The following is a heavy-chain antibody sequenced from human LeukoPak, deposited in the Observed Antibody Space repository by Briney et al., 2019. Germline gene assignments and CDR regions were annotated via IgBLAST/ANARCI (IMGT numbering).Heavy chain of an antibody. V-gene: IGHV4-59*01. D-gene: IGHD3-22*01. J-gene: IGHJ4*02. CDR3: ARGAPGYDSSGYIGDY. CDR1: GGSISSYY. Sequence: SETLSLTCTVSGGSISSYYWSWIRQPPGKGLEWIGYIYYSGSTNYNPSLKSRVTISVDTSKNQFSLKLSSVTAADTAVYYCARGAPGYDSSGYIGDYWGQGTLVTVSS. CDR2: IYYSGST.